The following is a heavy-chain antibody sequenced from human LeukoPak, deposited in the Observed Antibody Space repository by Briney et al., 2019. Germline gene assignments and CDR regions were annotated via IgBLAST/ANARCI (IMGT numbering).Heavy chain of an antibody. Sequence: SVKVSCKASGGTFSSYAISWVRQAPGQGLEWMGGIIPIFGTANYAQKFQGRVTITTDESTSTAYMELSSLRSEDTAVYYCASRTRGPDPKSDYWGQGTLVTVSS. V-gene: IGHV1-69*05. J-gene: IGHJ4*02. CDR1: GGTFSSYA. D-gene: IGHD3-10*01. CDR2: IIPIFGTA. CDR3: ASRTRGPDPKSDY.